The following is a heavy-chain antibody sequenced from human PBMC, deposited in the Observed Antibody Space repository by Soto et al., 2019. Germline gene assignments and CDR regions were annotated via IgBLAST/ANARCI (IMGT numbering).Heavy chain of an antibody. V-gene: IGHV1-69*05. Sequence: QVQLVQSGAEVKKPGSSVKLFCKASGGTFRSSAISWVRQAPGQGLEWMGGIIPIFPTPDYAQKFQERVTXTXDXSASAAYMELSSLTSEDTAVYYCARDRDRLQLGGNYYYIMDVWGQGTTVTVSS. CDR2: IIPIFPTP. J-gene: IGHJ6*02. CDR1: GGTFRSSA. CDR3: ARDRDRLQLGGNYYYIMDV. D-gene: IGHD4-4*01.